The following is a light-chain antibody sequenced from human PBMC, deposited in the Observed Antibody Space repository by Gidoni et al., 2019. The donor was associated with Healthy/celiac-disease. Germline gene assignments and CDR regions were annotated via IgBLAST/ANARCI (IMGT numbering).Light chain of an antibody. Sequence: DIVMTQSPLSLPVTPGEPASISCRSSQSLRHSNGYNYLDWYLQKPGQSPQLLIYLGSNRASGVPDRFSGSGSGTDFTLNISRVEAEDVGVYYCMQALQTPFTFGPGTKVDIK. CDR1: QSLRHSNGYNY. CDR3: MQALQTPFT. J-gene: IGKJ3*01. V-gene: IGKV2-28*01. CDR2: LGS.